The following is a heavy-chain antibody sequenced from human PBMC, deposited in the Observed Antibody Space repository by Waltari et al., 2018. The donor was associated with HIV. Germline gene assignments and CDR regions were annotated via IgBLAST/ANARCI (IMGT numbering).Heavy chain of an antibody. V-gene: IGHV3-23*01. Sequence: EVQLLESGGGLVQPGGSLRLSCAASGFTFSSYAMSWVRQAPGKGRQWVSISRGSGSTTYSADSVKGRVTISRDNSENTLYLQINSLRAEDTAVYYCAKGAFDMVVVSALDSWGHGTLVTVSS. CDR3: AKGAFDMVVVSALDS. CDR1: GFTFSSYA. J-gene: IGHJ5*01. CDR2: SRGSGSTT. D-gene: IGHD2-21*01.